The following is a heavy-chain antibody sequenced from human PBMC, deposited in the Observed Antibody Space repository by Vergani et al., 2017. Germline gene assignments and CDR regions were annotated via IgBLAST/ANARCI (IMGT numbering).Heavy chain of an antibody. Sequence: EVQLVESGGGLVKPGGSLRLSCAASGFTFSSYSMNWVRQAPGKGLEWVSSISSSSSYINYADSVKGRFTISRDNAKNSLYLQMNSLRAEDTAVYYCARDRAAAGPDYWGQGTLVTVSS. V-gene: IGHV3-21*01. CDR2: ISSSSSYI. D-gene: IGHD6-13*01. J-gene: IGHJ4*02. CDR3: ARDRAAAGPDY. CDR1: GFTFSSYS.